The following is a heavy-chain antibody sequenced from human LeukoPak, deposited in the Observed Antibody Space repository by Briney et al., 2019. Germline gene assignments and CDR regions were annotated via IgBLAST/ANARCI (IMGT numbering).Heavy chain of an antibody. CDR1: GFTSSADA. J-gene: IGHJ4*02. Sequence: GSLRLSCSAPGFTSSADAMHWVRQAPGKGLGYVTAISIIGGGPYYADSVKGRFTISRDNSRNTLYLRMSSLRVEDTAVYYCWVPIAVAGLEGIDYWGQGTLVTVSS. CDR3: WVPIAVAGLEGIDY. V-gene: IGHV3-64D*06. CDR2: ISIIGGGP. D-gene: IGHD6-19*01.